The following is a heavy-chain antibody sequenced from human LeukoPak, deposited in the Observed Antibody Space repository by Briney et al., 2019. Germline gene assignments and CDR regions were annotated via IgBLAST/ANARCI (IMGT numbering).Heavy chain of an antibody. V-gene: IGHV5-51*01. Sequence: GESLKISCKGSGYSFTSYWIGWVRQMPGKGLEWMGIIYPGDSDTRYSPSLQGQVTISADKSISTAYLQWSSLKASDTAMYYCARQLESIGNWFDPWGQGTLVTVSS. D-gene: IGHD1-1*01. CDR2: IYPGDSDT. J-gene: IGHJ5*02. CDR1: GYSFTSYW. CDR3: ARQLESIGNWFDP.